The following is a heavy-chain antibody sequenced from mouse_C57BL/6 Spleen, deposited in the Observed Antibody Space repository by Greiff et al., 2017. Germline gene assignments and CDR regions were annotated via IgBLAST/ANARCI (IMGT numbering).Heavy chain of an antibody. CDR2: IDPSDSYT. D-gene: IGHD1-1*01. CDR1: GYTFTSSW. J-gene: IGHJ1*03. V-gene: IGHV1-50*01. CDR3: ARSNYYPTDPYWDFDV. Sequence: QVQLQQPGAELVKPGASVKLSCKASGYTFTSSWMQWVKQRPGQGLEWIGEIDPSDSYTNYNQKFKGKATLTVDTASSTAYMQLSSLTSEDSAVYYCARSNYYPTDPYWDFDVWGTGTTVTVSS.